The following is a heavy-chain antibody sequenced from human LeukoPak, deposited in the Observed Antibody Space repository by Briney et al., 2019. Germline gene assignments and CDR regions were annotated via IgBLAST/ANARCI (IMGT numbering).Heavy chain of an antibody. J-gene: IGHJ6*03. D-gene: IGHD4-23*01. CDR1: GFTFDDYA. V-gene: IGHV3-9*01. CDR3: ARDGEQYLNSVDYYYMDV. CDR2: ISWNSGSI. Sequence: GRSLRLSCAASGFTFDDYAMHWVRQAPGKGLEWVSGISWNSGSIGYADSVKGRFTISRDNAKNSLYLQMNSLRAEDTAVYYCARDGEQYLNSVDYYYMDVWGKGTTVTVSS.